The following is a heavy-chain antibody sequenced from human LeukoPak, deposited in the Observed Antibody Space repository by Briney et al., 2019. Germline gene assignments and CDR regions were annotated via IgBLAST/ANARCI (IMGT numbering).Heavy chain of an antibody. CDR1: GFTFRNFG. J-gene: IGHJ4*02. CDR2: IYYDGSKY. CDR3: ARIYGSGYAGDY. D-gene: IGHD5-18*01. V-gene: IGHV3-33*01. Sequence: PGGSLRLSCAASGFTFRNFGFHWVRRAPGKGLGWVAVIYYDGSKYFYADSVKGRFTISRDHSKNTLYLQINSLRAEHTAVYYCARIYGSGYAGDYWGQGTLVTVSS.